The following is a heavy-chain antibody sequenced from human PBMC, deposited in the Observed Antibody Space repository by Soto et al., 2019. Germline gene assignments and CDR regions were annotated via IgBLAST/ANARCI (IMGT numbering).Heavy chain of an antibody. Sequence: PVGSLRLSCAASGFTVGSNYMSWVRQAPGKGLGWVSVIYSEGTPYYADSVKGRFTISRENSNNTLYLHMNNLRAEDTAVYYCARSTYYDILTGSYYYYAMDVWGQGTTVTVSS. CDR3: ARSTYYDILTGSYYYYAMDV. D-gene: IGHD3-9*01. CDR2: IYSEGTP. J-gene: IGHJ6*02. CDR1: GFTVGSNY. V-gene: IGHV3-53*01.